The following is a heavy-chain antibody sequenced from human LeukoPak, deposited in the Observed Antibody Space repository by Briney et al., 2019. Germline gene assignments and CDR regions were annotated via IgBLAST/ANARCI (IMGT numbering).Heavy chain of an antibody. V-gene: IGHV3-7*01. D-gene: IGHD6-19*01. CDR1: GFTFSSYW. J-gene: IGHJ5*02. CDR3: ARGGRAVVYNWFDP. Sequence: PGGSLRLSCAASGFTFSSYWMSWVRQAPGKGLEWVATIKHDGSDKKYVDSVKGRFTIFRDNAKNSLYLQMNSLRAEDTAVYYCARGGRAVVYNWFDPWGQGTLVTVSS. CDR2: IKHDGSDK.